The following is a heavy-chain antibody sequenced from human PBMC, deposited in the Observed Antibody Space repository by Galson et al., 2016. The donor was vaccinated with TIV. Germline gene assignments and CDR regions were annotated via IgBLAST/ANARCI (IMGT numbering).Heavy chain of an antibody. CDR3: TREGSSGYDLQQFDY. V-gene: IGHV1-2*02. Sequence: SVKVSCKASGYIFINYYIHWVRQAPGQGLEWLGWFNPDSGATQYAQKFQGRVTMTRDTSISTAYLELRRLISEDTAVYYCTREGSSGYDLQQFDYWGQGTLVTVSS. D-gene: IGHD3-22*01. CDR2: FNPDSGAT. J-gene: IGHJ4*02. CDR1: GYIFINYY.